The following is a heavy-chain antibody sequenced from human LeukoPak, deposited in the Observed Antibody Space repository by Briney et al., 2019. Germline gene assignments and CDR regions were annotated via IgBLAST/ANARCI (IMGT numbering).Heavy chain of an antibody. CDR3: ARDTQITFGGVIVIRSYYFDY. D-gene: IGHD3-16*02. Sequence: PSETLSLTCTVSGGSISSSSYYWGWIRQPPGKGLEWIGSIYYSGSTYYNPSLKSRVTISVDTSKNQFSLKLSSVTAADTAVYYCARDTQITFGGVIVIRSYYFDYWGQGTLVTVSS. CDR1: GGSISSSSYY. CDR2: IYYSGST. V-gene: IGHV4-39*07. J-gene: IGHJ4*02.